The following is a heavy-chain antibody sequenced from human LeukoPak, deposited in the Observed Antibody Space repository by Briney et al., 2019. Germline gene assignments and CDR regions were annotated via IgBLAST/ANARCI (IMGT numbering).Heavy chain of an antibody. D-gene: IGHD3-10*01. Sequence: PGGSLRLSCAASGFTFSSYGMHWVRQAPGKGLEWVAFIRYDGSNKYYADSVKGRFTISRDNSKNTLYLQMNSLRAEDTAVYYCAKDMRYYLRGPIDYWGQGTLVTVSS. CDR1: GFTFSSYG. CDR2: IRYDGSNK. CDR3: AKDMRYYLRGPIDY. J-gene: IGHJ4*02. V-gene: IGHV3-30*02.